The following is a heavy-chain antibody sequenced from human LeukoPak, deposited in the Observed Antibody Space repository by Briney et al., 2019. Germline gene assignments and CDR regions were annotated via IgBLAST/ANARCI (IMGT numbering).Heavy chain of an antibody. D-gene: IGHD6-19*01. Sequence: SVKVSCKASGGTFSSYAISWVRQAPGQGLEWMGGIIPIFGTANYAQKFQGRVTITTDESTSTAYMELSSLRSEDTAVYYCARGDSGWTPEGAFDIWGQGTMVTVSS. J-gene: IGHJ3*02. CDR3: ARGDSGWTPEGAFDI. V-gene: IGHV1-69*05. CDR1: GGTFSSYA. CDR2: IIPIFGTA.